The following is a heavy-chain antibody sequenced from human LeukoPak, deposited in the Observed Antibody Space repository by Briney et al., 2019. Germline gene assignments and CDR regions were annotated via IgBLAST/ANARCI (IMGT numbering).Heavy chain of an antibody. Sequence: GGSLRLSCAASGFTFSSYGMHWVRPAPGKGLEWVAVISYDGSNKYYADSVKGRFTISRDNSKNTLYLQMNSLRAEDTAVYYCAKDLSSGSYYNYYYYGMDVWGQGTTVTVSS. V-gene: IGHV3-30*18. D-gene: IGHD1-26*01. CDR2: ISYDGSNK. CDR3: AKDLSSGSYYNYYYYGMDV. CDR1: GFTFSSYG. J-gene: IGHJ6*02.